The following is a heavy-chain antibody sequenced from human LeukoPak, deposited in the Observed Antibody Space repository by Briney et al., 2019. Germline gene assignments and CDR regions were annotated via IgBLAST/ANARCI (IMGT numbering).Heavy chain of an antibody. J-gene: IGHJ6*03. CDR1: GGSFSGYY. Sequence: SETLSLTCAVYGGSFSGYYWSWIRQPPGKGLEWIGEINHSGSTNYNPSLKSRVTISVDTSKNQFSLKLSSVTAADTAVYYCATLRGPYYYYMDVWGKGTTVTISS. CDR3: ATLRGPYYYYMDV. CDR2: INHSGST. V-gene: IGHV4-34*01.